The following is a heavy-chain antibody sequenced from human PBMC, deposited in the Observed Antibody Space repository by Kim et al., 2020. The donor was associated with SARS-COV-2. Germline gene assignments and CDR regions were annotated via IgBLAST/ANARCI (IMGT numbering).Heavy chain of an antibody. CDR2: IGSSVSRT. CDR3: AKDRREYGGYSDLEPLEES. D-gene: IGHD3-22*01. CDR1: GFSFSAYA. Sequence: GGSLRLPCAASGFSFSAYAMSWARQAPGKGLEWVAGIGSSVSRTYYADSVQGRFTISRDNLKRTLYLQMNSLRVEDTAVYYCAKDRREYGGYSDLEPLEESWGQGNLVTVSS. J-gene: IGHJ5*02. V-gene: IGHV3-23*01.